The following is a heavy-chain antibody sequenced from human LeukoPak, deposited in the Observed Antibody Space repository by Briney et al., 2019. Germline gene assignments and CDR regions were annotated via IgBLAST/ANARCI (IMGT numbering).Heavy chain of an antibody. J-gene: IGHJ5*02. D-gene: IGHD1-20*01. Sequence: SETLSLTCTVSGGSISSYYWSWIRQPPGKGLEWIGYMYYSGSTNYNPSLKSRVTISVDTSKNQFSLKLSSVTAADTAVYYCARADQYNWNDRSNWFDPWGQGTLVTVSS. V-gene: IGHV4-59*01. CDR1: GGSISSYY. CDR3: ARADQYNWNDRSNWFDP. CDR2: MYYSGST.